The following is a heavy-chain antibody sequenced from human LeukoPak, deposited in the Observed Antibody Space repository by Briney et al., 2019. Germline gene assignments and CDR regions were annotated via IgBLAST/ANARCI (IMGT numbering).Heavy chain of an antibody. J-gene: IGHJ4*02. CDR1: GFTFTTYG. Sequence: PGGSPRLSCAASGFTFTTYGFHWVRQAPGKGLEWVAVIWYDGSNKYYADSVKGRFTISRDDSKRTLSLQMNSLRAEDTAVYYCARDSPFTTLDYWGQGTLVTVSS. CDR2: IWYDGSNK. CDR3: ARDSPFTTLDY. D-gene: IGHD3-3*01. V-gene: IGHV3-33*01.